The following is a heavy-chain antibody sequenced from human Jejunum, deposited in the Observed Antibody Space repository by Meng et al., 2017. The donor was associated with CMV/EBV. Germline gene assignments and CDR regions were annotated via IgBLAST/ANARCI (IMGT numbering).Heavy chain of an antibody. Sequence: NASGYTFTNYALNWVRQAPGQGLKWVGVINSNTGNPMYAPGFTGRFVFSLDTSVNTAYLQINSLRAEDTAVYFCARKYLSGSGIDYWGQGTLVTVSS. V-gene: IGHV7-4-1*02. CDR1: GYTFTNYA. CDR3: ARKYLSGSGIDY. D-gene: IGHD3-10*01. J-gene: IGHJ4*02. CDR2: INSNTGNP.